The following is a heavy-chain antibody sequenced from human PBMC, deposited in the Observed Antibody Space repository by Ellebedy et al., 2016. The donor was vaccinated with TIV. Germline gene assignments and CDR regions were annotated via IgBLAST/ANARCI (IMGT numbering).Heavy chain of an antibody. CDR3: AREKGRMDTAMACDY. CDR1: GYTFTSYG. CDR2: NNAGNGNT. V-gene: IGHV1-3*01. J-gene: IGHJ4*02. D-gene: IGHD5-18*01. Sequence: AASVKVSCKASGYTFTSYGISWVRQAPGQRLEWMGWNNAGNGNTKYSQKFQGRVTITRDTSASKAYMELSSLRSEDTAVYYCAREKGRMDTAMACDYWGQGTLVTVSS.